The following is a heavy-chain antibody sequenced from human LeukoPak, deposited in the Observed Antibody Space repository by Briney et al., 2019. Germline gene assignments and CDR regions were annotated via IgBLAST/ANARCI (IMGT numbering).Heavy chain of an antibody. Sequence: ASVKVSCKASGYTFINHWMHWVRQAPGQGLEWMGIINPSGGSTSYAQKFQGRVTMTRDTSTSTVYMELSSLRSEDTAVYYCARGTYDSSGLDYWGQGTLVTVSS. CDR2: INPSGGST. CDR3: ARGTYDSSGLDY. CDR1: GYTFINHW. V-gene: IGHV1-46*01. D-gene: IGHD3-22*01. J-gene: IGHJ4*02.